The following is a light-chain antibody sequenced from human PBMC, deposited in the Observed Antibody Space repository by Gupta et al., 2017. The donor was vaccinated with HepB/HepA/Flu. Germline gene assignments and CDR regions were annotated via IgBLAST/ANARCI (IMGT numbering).Light chain of an antibody. CDR3: SSSTSSSTLV. Sequence: QSALTQPASVSGSPGQSITISCTGTSSDVGGYNYVSWYQQHPGNAPKLISDDVSNRPSGVSNRFAGSNSGTTAFTTISGLQAEDEAYYYCSSSTSSSTLVFGGGTKLTVL. CDR1: SSDVGGYNY. J-gene: IGLJ2*01. CDR2: DVS. V-gene: IGLV2-14*01.